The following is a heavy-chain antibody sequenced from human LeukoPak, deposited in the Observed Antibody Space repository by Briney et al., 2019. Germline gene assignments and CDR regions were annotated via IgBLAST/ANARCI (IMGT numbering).Heavy chain of an antibody. CDR1: GFTFSSYW. J-gene: IGHJ4*02. V-gene: IGHV3-7*01. CDR2: IKQDGSEK. Sequence: GGSLRLSCAASGFTFSSYWMSWVRRAPGKGLEWVANIKQDGSEKYYVDSVKGRFTISRDNAKNSLYLQMNSLRAEDTAVYYCARDTRVLGPFFAYWGQGTLVTVSS. CDR3: ARDTRVLGPFFAY. D-gene: IGHD1-1*01.